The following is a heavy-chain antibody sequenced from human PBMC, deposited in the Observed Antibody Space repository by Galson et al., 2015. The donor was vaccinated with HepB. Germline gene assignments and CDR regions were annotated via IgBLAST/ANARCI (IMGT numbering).Heavy chain of an antibody. Sequence: SLRLSCAASGFTFDDYGMSWVRQAPGKGLEWVSGINWNGGSTGYADSVKGRFTISRDNAKNSLYLQMNSLRAEDTALYYCARSYDSSGYTLYYYYGMDVWGQGTTVTVSS. D-gene: IGHD3-22*01. CDR3: ARSYDSSGYTLYYYYGMDV. CDR1: GFTFDDYG. J-gene: IGHJ6*02. CDR2: INWNGGST. V-gene: IGHV3-20*04.